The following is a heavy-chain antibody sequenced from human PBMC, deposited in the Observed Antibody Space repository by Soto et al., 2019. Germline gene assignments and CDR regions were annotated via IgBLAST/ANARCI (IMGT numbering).Heavy chain of an antibody. D-gene: IGHD6-19*01. CDR2: ASFDGSDT. CDR3: ARCPSGSAFYYYGMDV. V-gene: IGHV3-30-3*01. CDR1: GFIFRSYA. J-gene: IGHJ6*02. Sequence: QVQLVESGGGVVQTGRSLRLSCAVSGFIFRSYAMHWVRQAPGKGLEWVAVASFDGSDTYSSDSVKGRFTISRDNSKNMLYLQMNSLRAEDTAVYYCARCPSGSAFYYYGMDVWGQGTTVTVSS.